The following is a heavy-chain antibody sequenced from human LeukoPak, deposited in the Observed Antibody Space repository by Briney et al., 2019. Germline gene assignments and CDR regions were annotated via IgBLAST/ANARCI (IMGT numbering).Heavy chain of an antibody. V-gene: IGHV1-2*02. J-gene: IGHJ3*02. CDR1: GYTFTGYY. D-gene: IGHD2-15*01. CDR2: INSNSGGV. CDR3: ARYLAAPYDAFDI. Sequence: EASVKVSCKASGYTFTGYYMHWVRQAPGQGLEWMGWINSNSGGVHYAQNFQGRVTRTRDTSISTAYMDLTRLRYDDTAVYFCARYLAAPYDAFDIWGQGTMVTVSS.